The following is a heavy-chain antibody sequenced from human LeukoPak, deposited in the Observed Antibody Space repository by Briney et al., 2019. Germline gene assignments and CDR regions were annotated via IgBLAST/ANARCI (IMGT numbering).Heavy chain of an antibody. J-gene: IGHJ4*02. CDR3: AKDLDYYDSSGYHASDY. V-gene: IGHV4-34*01. D-gene: IGHD3-22*01. CDR2: IT. Sequence: SETLSLTCAVYGGSFSGYYWSWIRQPPGKGLEWIGEITNYNPSLKSRVTISVDTSKNQFSLKLSSVTAADTAVYYCAKDLDYYDSSGYHASDYWGQGTLVTVSS. CDR1: GGSFSGYY.